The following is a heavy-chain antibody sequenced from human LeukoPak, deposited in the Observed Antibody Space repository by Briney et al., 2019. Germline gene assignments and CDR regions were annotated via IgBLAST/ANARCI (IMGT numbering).Heavy chain of an antibody. D-gene: IGHD4-23*01. J-gene: IGHJ3*02. CDR1: GFTFSSYS. CDR2: ITTSSYYI. Sequence: GGSLRLSCAASGFTFSSYSMNWVRQAPGKGLEWVSSITTSSYYIYYADSVKGRFTISRDNAKNSLYLQMNSLRAEDTAVYYCAREPDYGGNSGPYDAFDIWGQGTMVTVSS. V-gene: IGHV3-21*01. CDR3: AREPDYGGNSGPYDAFDI.